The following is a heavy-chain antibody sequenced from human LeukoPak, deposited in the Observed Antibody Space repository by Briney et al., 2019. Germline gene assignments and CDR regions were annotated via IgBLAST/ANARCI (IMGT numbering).Heavy chain of an antibody. J-gene: IGHJ3*02. Sequence: SGPTLVRPTQTLTLTCTFSGFSLSTSGVGVGWIRQPPGKALEWLALIYWDDDKRYSPSLKSRLTITKDTSKNQVVLTMTNMDPVDPAPYYGAHRRDDEVLLRPNVAFEIWAQGTMVTVSS. CDR2: IYWDDDK. V-gene: IGHV2-5*02. CDR3: AHRRDDEVLLRPNVAFEI. CDR1: GFSLSTSGVG. D-gene: IGHD2-21*01.